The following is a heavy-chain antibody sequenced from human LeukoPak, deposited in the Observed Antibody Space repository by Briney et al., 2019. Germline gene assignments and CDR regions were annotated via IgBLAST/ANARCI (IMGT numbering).Heavy chain of an antibody. D-gene: IGHD2-2*01. Sequence: PSQTLSLTCTVSGGSISSGDYYWSWIRQPPGKGLEWIVEINHSGSTNYNPSLQSRLTISVDASKSQFSLKLSSVTAADTAVYYCARGGGYCSGTSCYDDYWGQGTLVTVSS. CDR2: INHSGST. V-gene: IGHV4-31*03. CDR3: ARGGGYCSGTSCYDDY. CDR1: GGSISSGDYY. J-gene: IGHJ4*02.